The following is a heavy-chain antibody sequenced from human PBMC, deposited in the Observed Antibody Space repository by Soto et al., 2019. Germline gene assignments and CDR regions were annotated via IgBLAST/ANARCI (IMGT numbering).Heavy chain of an antibody. CDR3: AKDKYASGSYYNSVTDY. CDR1: GFTFSSYA. J-gene: IGHJ4*02. D-gene: IGHD3-10*01. Sequence: EVQLLESGGGLVQPGGSLRLSCAASGFTFSSYAMSWVRQAPGKGLEWVSALSGSAGSTYYADSVKGRFTISRDNSNNTLYLQMNSLSAEDTAVYYCAKDKYASGSYYNSVTDYWGQGTLVTVSS. CDR2: LSGSAGST. V-gene: IGHV3-23*01.